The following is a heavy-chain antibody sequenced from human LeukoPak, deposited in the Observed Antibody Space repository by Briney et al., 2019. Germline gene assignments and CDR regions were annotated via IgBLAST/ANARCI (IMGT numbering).Heavy chain of an antibody. Sequence: ASVKVSCKVSGYTPTELSMHWVRQAPGQGLEWMGIINPSGGSTSYAQKFQGRVTMTRDTSTSTVYMELSSLRSEDTAVYYCARLRYSSSSESLDYWGQGTLVTVSS. CDR3: ARLRYSSSSESLDY. CDR1: GYTPTELS. CDR2: INPSGGST. D-gene: IGHD6-6*01. J-gene: IGHJ4*02. V-gene: IGHV1-46*01.